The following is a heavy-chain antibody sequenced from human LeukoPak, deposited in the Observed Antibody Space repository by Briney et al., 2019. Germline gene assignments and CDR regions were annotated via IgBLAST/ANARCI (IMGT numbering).Heavy chain of an antibody. CDR3: ARGGIVGATDYYYGMDV. Sequence: GGSLRLSCAASGFTFSSYGMHWVRQAPGKGLEWVAVMWYDGSNKYYADSVKGRFTISRDNSKNTLYLQMNSLRAEDTAVYYCARGGIVGATDYYYGMDVWGQGTTVTVSS. J-gene: IGHJ6*02. D-gene: IGHD1-26*01. V-gene: IGHV3-33*01. CDR1: GFTFSSYG. CDR2: MWYDGSNK.